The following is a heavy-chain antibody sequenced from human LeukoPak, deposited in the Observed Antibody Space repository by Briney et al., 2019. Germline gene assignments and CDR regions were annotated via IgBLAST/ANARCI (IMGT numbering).Heavy chain of an antibody. CDR3: ASLPGRYCTGGTCYGMDV. D-gene: IGHD2-8*02. CDR1: GGSFSGYY. V-gene: IGHV4-34*01. CDR2: INHSGST. J-gene: IGHJ6*02. Sequence: SETLSLTCAVDGGSFSGYYWSWIRQPPGKGLEWIGEINHSGSTNYNPSLKSRVPLSLDTSKNQFSLRLSSVTAADSAVYHCASLPGRYCTGGTCYGMDVWGQGTTVTVSS.